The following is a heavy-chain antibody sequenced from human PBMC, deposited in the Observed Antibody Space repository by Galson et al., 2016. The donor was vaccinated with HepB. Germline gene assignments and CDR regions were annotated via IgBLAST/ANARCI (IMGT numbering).Heavy chain of an antibody. CDR3: AKDQGILRHFDWLTYDACDM. J-gene: IGHJ3*02. Sequence: SLRLSCAASGFTFSKYALHWVRQAPGKGLEWVAVISTNGISQNYEDSVKGRLTVYRDNSKNTVDLQMNSLRPEDTAVYYCAKDQGILRHFDWLTYDACDMWGQGKMVTVSS. V-gene: IGHV3-30*18. CDR1: GFTFSKYA. D-gene: IGHD3-9*01. CDR2: ISTNGISQ.